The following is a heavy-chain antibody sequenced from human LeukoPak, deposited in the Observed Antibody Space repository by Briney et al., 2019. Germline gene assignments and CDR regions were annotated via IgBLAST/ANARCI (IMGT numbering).Heavy chain of an antibody. J-gene: IGHJ4*02. Sequence: SETLSLTCTVSGGSISSSSYYWGWIRQPPGKGLEWIGSIYYSGSTYYNPSLKSRVTISVDTSKNQFSLKLSSVTAADTAVYYCARAFGRRALRFLEWSGGVFDYWGQGTLVTVSS. CDR3: ARAFGRRALRFLEWSGGVFDY. CDR2: IYYSGST. V-gene: IGHV4-39*01. D-gene: IGHD3-3*01. CDR1: GGSISSSSYY.